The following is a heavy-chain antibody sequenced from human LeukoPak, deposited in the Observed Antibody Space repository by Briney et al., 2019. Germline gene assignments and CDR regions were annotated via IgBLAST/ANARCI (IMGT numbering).Heavy chain of an antibody. CDR2: IWYDGSNK. CDR1: GFTFSSYA. CDR3: ARGSSSCYGMDV. J-gene: IGHJ6*02. Sequence: QPGGSLRLSCAASGFTFSSYAMHWVRQAPGKGLEWVAVIWYDGSNKYYADSVKGRFTISRDNSKNTLYLQMNSLRAEDTAVYYCARGSSSCYGMDVWGQGTTVTVSS. D-gene: IGHD6-13*01. V-gene: IGHV3-33*08.